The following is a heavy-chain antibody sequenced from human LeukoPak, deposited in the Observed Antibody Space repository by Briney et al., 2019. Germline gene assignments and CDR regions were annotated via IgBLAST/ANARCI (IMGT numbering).Heavy chain of an antibody. V-gene: IGHV4-59*01. J-gene: IGHJ6*03. CDR3: ARTTEGGYTYNYFYYYYMDV. CDR2: IYYSGST. Sequence: PSETLSLTCTVSGGSISSYYWSWIRQPPGKGLEWIGYIYYSGSTNYNPSLKSRVTISVDTSKNQFSLKLSPVTAADTAVYYCARTTEGGYTYNYFYYYYMDVWGKGTTATISS. CDR1: GGSISSYY. D-gene: IGHD5-18*01.